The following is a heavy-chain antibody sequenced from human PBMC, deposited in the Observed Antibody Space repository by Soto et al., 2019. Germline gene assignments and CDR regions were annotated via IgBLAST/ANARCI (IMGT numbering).Heavy chain of an antibody. CDR2: IIPILGRA. J-gene: IGHJ4*02. CDR3: AGDSGYSNYAFDF. CDR1: GGSVSSYT. D-gene: IGHD4-4*01. V-gene: IGHV1-69*08. Sequence: QVQLVQSGAEVKKPGSSVKVSCKASGGSVSSYTLSWVRQAPGQGLEWMGRIIPILGRANYAQKFQGRVTITADKSTSTAYMALISLRSEDTAVYFCAGDSGYSNYAFDFWGQGTLVTVSS.